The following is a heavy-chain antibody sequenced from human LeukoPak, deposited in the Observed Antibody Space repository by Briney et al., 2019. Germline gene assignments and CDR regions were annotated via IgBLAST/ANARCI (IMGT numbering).Heavy chain of an antibody. CDR3: XXXRDGYNYFDY. J-gene: IGHJ4*02. CDR1: GASISGSGYY. V-gene: IGHV4-39*07. CDR2: IYYSGST. D-gene: IGHD5-24*01. Sequence: SETLSLTCTVSGASISGSGYYWGWIRQPPGKGLEWIGSIYYSGSTYYNPSLKSRVTISVDTSKNQFSLKLSSVTAADTAVYXXXXXRDGYNYFDYWGQGTLVTVSS.